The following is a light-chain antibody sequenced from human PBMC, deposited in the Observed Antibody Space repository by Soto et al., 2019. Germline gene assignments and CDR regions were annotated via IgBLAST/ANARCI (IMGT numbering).Light chain of an antibody. CDR1: SSDVGGYNY. J-gene: IGLJ2*01. V-gene: IGLV2-14*01. Sequence: QSALTQPASVSGSPGQSITISCTGTSSDVGGYNYVSWYQQHPGKAPKLMIYDVSNRPSGVSNRFSGSKSVNTASLTISGLQAEDEADYYCSSYTIRSTPVVFGGGTKLTVL. CDR2: DVS. CDR3: SSYTIRSTPVV.